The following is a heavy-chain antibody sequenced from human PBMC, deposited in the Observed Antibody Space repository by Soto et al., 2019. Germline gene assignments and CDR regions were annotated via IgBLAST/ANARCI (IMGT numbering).Heavy chain of an antibody. D-gene: IGHD6-25*01. CDR2: IYYSGST. J-gene: IGHJ4*02. CDR3: ARIRSRGLLRLDY. CDR1: GGSISSYY. Sequence: QVQLQESGPGLVKPSETLSLTCTVSGGSISSYYWSWIRQPPGKGLEWIGYIYYSGSTNYNPDLKSRVTISVDTSKNQFSLKLSSVTAADTAVYYCARIRSRGLLRLDYWGQGTLVTVSS. V-gene: IGHV4-59*01.